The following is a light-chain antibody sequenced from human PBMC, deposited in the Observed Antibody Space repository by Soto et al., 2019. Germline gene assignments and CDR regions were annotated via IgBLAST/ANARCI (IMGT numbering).Light chain of an antibody. V-gene: IGLV7-46*01. CDR1: TGAVTSGHY. CDR3: FLSYSGVLR. CDR2: DTI. Sequence: QAVVTQEASLTVSPGETVTLTCGSNTGAVTSGHYPYWVQQKPGQAPKTLIYDTINKHSSTPARFSGSLLGVKAALTLSGAQPEDEADYYCFLSYSGVLRFGGGTKVTVL. J-gene: IGLJ2*01.